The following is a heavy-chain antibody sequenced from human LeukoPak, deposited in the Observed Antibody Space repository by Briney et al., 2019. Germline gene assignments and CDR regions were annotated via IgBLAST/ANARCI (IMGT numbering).Heavy chain of an antibody. CDR1: GFTVSSNY. Sequence: GGSLRLSCAASGFTVSSNYMSWVRQAPGKGLEWVSVIYSGGSTYYADSVKGRFTISRDNSKNTLYLQMNSLRAEDTAVYYCARKAAYSSSWDLYFDYWGQETLVTVSS. CDR2: IYSGGST. CDR3: ARKAAYSSSWDLYFDY. J-gene: IGHJ4*02. D-gene: IGHD6-13*01. V-gene: IGHV3-53*01.